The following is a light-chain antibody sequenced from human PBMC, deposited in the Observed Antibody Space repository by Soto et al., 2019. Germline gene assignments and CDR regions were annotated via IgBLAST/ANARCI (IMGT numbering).Light chain of an antibody. J-gene: IGLJ1*01. V-gene: IGLV2-14*01. CDR3: SSYTSSTALSV. Sequence: QSALTQPASVSGSPGQSITISCTGTSSVFGNYNYVSWYQLHPGKAPKLMIYDVSHRPSGVSHRFSGSKSGNTASLTISGLQAEDEADYYCSSYTSSTALSVFGTGSKVTVL. CDR1: SSVFGNYNY. CDR2: DVS.